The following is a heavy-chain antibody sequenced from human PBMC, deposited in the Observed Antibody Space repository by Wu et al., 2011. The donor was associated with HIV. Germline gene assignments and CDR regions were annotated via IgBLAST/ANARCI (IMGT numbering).Heavy chain of an antibody. D-gene: IGHD2-2*01. J-gene: IGHJ6*03. V-gene: IGHV1-69*14. CDR3: ARSGVSAEYYFYYMND. CDR2: MVPMFGRQ. CDR1: GGTFSGHS. Sequence: QVQLVQSGAEVKKAGSSVKVSCKASGGTFSGHSLSWVRQAPGQGLEWMGGMVPMFGRQDHAQKFRGRVKITVDKSQTTAYMELSSLRSDDTAVYYCARSGVSAEYYFYYMNDWGKGTTVTVPS.